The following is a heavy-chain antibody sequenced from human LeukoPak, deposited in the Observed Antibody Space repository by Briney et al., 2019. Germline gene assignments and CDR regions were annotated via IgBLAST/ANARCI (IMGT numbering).Heavy chain of an antibody. CDR2: SRVSGGAT. D-gene: IGHD3-22*01. J-gene: IGHJ4*02. Sequence: GGPLNLSVAAPEFTFSLFAMPWSRKAPGKGREWSSPSRVSGGATYHADADSVKGRFTISRDNSKNALYLEINNLRAEDTAVYYCAKDGYNYDSSGHFDYWGQGTLVTVSS. CDR3: AKDGYNYDSSGHFDY. V-gene: IGHV3-23*01. CDR1: EFTFSLFA.